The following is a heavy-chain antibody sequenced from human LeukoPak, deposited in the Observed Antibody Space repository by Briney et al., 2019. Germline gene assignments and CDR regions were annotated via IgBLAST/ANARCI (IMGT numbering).Heavy chain of an antibody. J-gene: IGHJ6*02. CDR1: GYTFTSYG. V-gene: IGHV1-18*01. D-gene: IGHD2-15*01. CDR3: ARGLVGGESNFFLYYYYGMDV. CDR2: ISAYNGNT. Sequence: GASVKVSCKASGYTFTSYGISWVRQAPGQGLEWMGWISAYNGNTNYAQKLQGRVTMTTDTSTSTAYMELRSLRSDDTAVYYCARGLVGGESNFFLYYYYGMDVWGQGTTVTVSS.